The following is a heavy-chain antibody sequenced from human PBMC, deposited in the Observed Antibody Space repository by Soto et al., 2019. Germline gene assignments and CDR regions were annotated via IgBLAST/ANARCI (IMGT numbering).Heavy chain of an antibody. V-gene: IGHV4-30-4*01. J-gene: IGHJ4*02. CDR1: GGSISSGGSISSGDYY. CDR3: ARGWLGAGQASDLGY. Sequence: QVQLQESGPGLVKPSQTLSLACTVFGGSISSGGSISSGDYYWNWIRQPPGKGLEWIGYISSSGSPYYQPSLKRRLTLSAGTSKGRSSLRLSSVTASDTAVYYFARGWLGAGQASDLGYWGQGTLVTVSS. D-gene: IGHD1-26*01. CDR2: ISSSGSP.